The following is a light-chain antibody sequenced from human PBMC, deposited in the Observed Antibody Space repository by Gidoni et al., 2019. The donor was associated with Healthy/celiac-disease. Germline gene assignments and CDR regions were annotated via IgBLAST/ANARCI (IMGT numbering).Light chain of an antibody. CDR1: SSDVGGYNY. V-gene: IGLV2-8*01. CDR3: SSYAGSCVV. Sequence: QSALTQPPSASGSPGQSVTISCTGTSSDVGGYNYVSWYQQHPGKAPTRMIYEVSKRPSGVPDRFSGSKSGNTASLTVSGLQAEDEADYYCSSYAGSCVVFGGGTKLTVL. CDR2: EVS. J-gene: IGLJ2*01.